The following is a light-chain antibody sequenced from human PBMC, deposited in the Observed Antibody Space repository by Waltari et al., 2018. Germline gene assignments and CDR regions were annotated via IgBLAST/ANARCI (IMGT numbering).Light chain of an antibody. CDR2: EII. Sequence: QSALTQPPSASGSPGQSVTISCTGSSSDVGGYNFVSWHQQHPGKAPKLMIYEIIKRPSGVPDRFSGSKSGNTASLTVSGLQAEDEADYYCSSYGCYNTPYVFGGGTKLTVL. J-gene: IGLJ2*01. CDR3: SSYGCYNTPYV. V-gene: IGLV2-8*01. CDR1: SSDVGGYNF.